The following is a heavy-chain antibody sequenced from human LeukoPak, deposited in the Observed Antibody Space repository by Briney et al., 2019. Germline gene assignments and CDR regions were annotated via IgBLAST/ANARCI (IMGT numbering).Heavy chain of an antibody. CDR1: GYTLTELS. D-gene: IGHD2-15*01. Sequence: ASVKVSCKVSGYTLTELSMHWVRQAPGKGLEWMGGFDPEDGETIYAQKFQGRVTMTEDTSTDTAYMELSSLRSEDTAVYYCAKMGTSVVVVAATIDYWGQGTLVTVSS. V-gene: IGHV1-24*01. CDR3: AKMGTSVVVVAATIDY. J-gene: IGHJ4*02. CDR2: FDPEDGET.